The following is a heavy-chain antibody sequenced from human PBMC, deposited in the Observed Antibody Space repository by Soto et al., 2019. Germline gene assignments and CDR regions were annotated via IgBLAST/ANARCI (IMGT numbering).Heavy chain of an antibody. CDR2: ISSSSSYI. CDR3: ARDANWDDGGGNDY. D-gene: IGHD1-20*01. V-gene: IGHV3-21*01. CDR1: GFTFSSYS. Sequence: GGSLRLSCAASGFTFSSYSMNWVRQAPGKGLEWVSSISSSSSYIYYADSVMGRFTISRDNAKNSLYLQMNSLGAEDTAVYYCARDANWDDGGGNDYWGQGTLVTVSS. J-gene: IGHJ4*02.